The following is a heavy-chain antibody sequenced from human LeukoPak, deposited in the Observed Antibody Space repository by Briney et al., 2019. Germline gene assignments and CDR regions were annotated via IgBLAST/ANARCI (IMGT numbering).Heavy chain of an antibody. J-gene: IGHJ4*02. CDR3: ATAPTGDYVDGALLPIDY. CDR1: GGTFSSYA. D-gene: IGHD4-17*01. Sequence: SVKVSCKASGGTFSSYAISWVRQAPGQGLEWMGRIIPILGIANYAQKFQGRVTITADKSTSTAYMELSSLRSEDTAVYYCATAPTGDYVDGALLPIDYWGQGTLVTVSS. V-gene: IGHV1-69*04. CDR2: IIPILGIA.